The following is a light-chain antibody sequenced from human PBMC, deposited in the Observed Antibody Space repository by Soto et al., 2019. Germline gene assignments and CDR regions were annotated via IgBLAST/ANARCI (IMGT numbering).Light chain of an antibody. J-gene: IGKJ4*01. CDR1: QGIGDT. V-gene: IGKV3-15*01. CDR2: DTS. CDR3: QPYYNWPRT. Sequence: EVLLTQSPATLSVSAVEGVTISCRANQGIGDTLAWYQHKPGKTPRLLIYDTSTMATGVPARFSGSRSGPEFTLTINSLQSEDSAIDYGQPYYNWPRTCGEGTKVDIK.